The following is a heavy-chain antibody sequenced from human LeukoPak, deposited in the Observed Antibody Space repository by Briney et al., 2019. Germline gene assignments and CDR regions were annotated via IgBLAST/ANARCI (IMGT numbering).Heavy chain of an antibody. D-gene: IGHD6-19*01. CDR3: ARGWLGFDY. V-gene: IGHV3-23*01. CDR2: ISGSSGGT. Sequence: PGGSLRLSCAASGFTFSNYAMSWVRQAPGKGLEWVSGISGSSGGTNYADSVKGRFTISRDNAKNTLYLQMNSLRAEDTAVYYCARGWLGFDYWGQGTLVTVSS. CDR1: GFTFSNYA. J-gene: IGHJ4*02.